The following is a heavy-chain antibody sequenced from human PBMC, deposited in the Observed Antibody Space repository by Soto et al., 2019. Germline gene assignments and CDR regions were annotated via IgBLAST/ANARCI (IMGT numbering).Heavy chain of an antibody. Sequence: LXLSCAASRFTCSSYSMNWVRQAPGKGLEWVSSISPSGDNTYYADSVKGRFTISRDSSKNMLYLQMNSLRAEDTAVYYCAKSGSHSYFDNWGQGTLVTVSS. CDR1: RFTCSSYS. V-gene: IGHV3-23*01. CDR2: ISPSGDNT. CDR3: AKSGSHSYFDN. D-gene: IGHD1-26*01. J-gene: IGHJ4*02.